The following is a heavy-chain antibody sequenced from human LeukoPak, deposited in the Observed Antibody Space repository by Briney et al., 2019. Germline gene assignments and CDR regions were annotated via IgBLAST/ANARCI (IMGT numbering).Heavy chain of an antibody. CDR1: GFTFNSYW. Sequence: GGSLRLSCAASGFTFNSYWMHWVRQAPGKGLVWVSRINSDGSSTSYADSVKGRFTISRDNAKNTLYLQMNSLRAEDTAVYYCARAPKLDFYWYFDLWGRGTLVTVSS. D-gene: IGHD3/OR15-3a*01. CDR2: INSDGSST. J-gene: IGHJ2*01. CDR3: ARAPKLDFYWYFDL. V-gene: IGHV3-74*01.